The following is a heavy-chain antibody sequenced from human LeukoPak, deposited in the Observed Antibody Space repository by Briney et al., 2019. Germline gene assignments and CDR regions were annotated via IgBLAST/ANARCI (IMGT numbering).Heavy chain of an antibody. J-gene: IGHJ6*03. D-gene: IGHD2-21*02. CDR3: ARTGDPGGYYYYYYMDV. CDR2: INHSGST. Sequence: PSETLSLTCAVYGGSFSGYYWSWIRQPPGKGLEWIGEINHSGSTNYNPSLKSRVTISVDTSKNQFSLTLYSVTAADTAVYYCARTGDPGGYYYYYYMDVRGKGTTVTVSS. CDR1: GGSFSGYY. V-gene: IGHV4-34*01.